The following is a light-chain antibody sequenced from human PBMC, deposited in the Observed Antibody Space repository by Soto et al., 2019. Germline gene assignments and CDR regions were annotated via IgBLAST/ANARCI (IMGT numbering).Light chain of an antibody. CDR3: QTWGTGYAV. CDR2: LNSNGSH. CDR1: SGHSSYA. V-gene: IGLV4-69*01. J-gene: IGLJ7*01. Sequence: QLVLTQSPSASASLGASVKRTCTLISGHSSYAIAWHQQQPEKGPRYLMKLNSNGSHSKGDGIPDRFSGSSSGAERYLTISSLQSEDEADDYCQTWGTGYAVFGGGTQLTVL.